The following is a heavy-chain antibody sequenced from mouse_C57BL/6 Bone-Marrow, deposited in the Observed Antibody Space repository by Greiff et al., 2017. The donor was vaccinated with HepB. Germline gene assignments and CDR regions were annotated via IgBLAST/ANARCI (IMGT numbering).Heavy chain of an antibody. D-gene: IGHD4-1*01. Sequence: EVQGVESGGDLVKPGGSLKLSCAASGFTFSSYGMSWVRQTPDKRLEWVATISSGGSYTYYPDSVKGRFTISRDNAKNTLYLQMSSLKSEDTAMYYCARQRLGRRGYFDYWGQGTTLTVSS. CDR3: ARQRLGRRGYFDY. CDR1: GFTFSSYG. CDR2: ISSGGSYT. V-gene: IGHV5-6*01. J-gene: IGHJ2*01.